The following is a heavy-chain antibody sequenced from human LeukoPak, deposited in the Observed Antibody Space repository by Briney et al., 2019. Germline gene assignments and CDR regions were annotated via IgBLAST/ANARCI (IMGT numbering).Heavy chain of an antibody. V-gene: IGHV4-39*01. CDR3: AKWDRSIAVPGSRGVDWFDS. D-gene: IGHD6-19*01. CDR2: MSYSGRT. CDR1: GGSISSSTYY. J-gene: IGHJ5*01. Sequence: SETLSLTCTVSGGSISSSTYYWGWIRQPPGKGLEWIGSMSYSGRTYYNPSLKSRVTVSVDTSKNQFSLRLSSVTAADTALYYCAKWDRSIAVPGSRGVDWFDSWGQGTLVTVSS.